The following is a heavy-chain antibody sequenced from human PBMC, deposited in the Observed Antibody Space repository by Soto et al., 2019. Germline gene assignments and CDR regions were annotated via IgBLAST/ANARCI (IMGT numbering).Heavy chain of an antibody. CDR3: ARDRHYDFWTGYHRVNWFDH. CDR2: ISSSSSYI. J-gene: IGHJ5*02. Sequence: GGSLCLSCPASGFTVSSYSMNWVRQAPGNGLEWVSSISSSSSYIYYADSVKGRFTISRDNPKNSLYLQMNSLRAEDTAVYYCARDRHYDFWTGYHRVNWFDHWGQGTLVTVSS. D-gene: IGHD3-3*01. V-gene: IGHV3-21*01. CDR1: GFTVSSYS.